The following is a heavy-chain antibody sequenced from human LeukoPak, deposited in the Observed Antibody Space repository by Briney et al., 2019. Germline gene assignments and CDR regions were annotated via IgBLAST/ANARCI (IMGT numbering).Heavy chain of an antibody. CDR2: ISSSASTI. D-gene: IGHD2-2*01. Sequence: PGGSLRLSCAASGFTFSSYEMNWVRQAPGKGLEWVSYISSSASTIYYADSVKGRFNISRDNAKNSLYLQMNSLRAEDTAVYYCARVQALVVPATLPGDNWGQGTLWSVSS. J-gene: IGHJ4*02. CDR3: ARVQALVVPATLPGDN. V-gene: IGHV3-48*03. CDR1: GFTFSSYE.